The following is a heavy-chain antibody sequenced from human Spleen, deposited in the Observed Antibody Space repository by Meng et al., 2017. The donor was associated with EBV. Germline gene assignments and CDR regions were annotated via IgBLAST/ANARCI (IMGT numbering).Heavy chain of an antibody. CDR2: TTPAFGIA. D-gene: IGHD5-12*01. CDR3: VRDLWLRFGECV. Sequence: LVESGGGGKVHGARVKVASRGSGDSFKNNGISRWVRAPGEGVEWMGETTPAFGIANYAESSQGRVTITANKYTRTAYMDLSSLRSDDTAVYYCVRDLWLRFGECVWGQGTLVTVSS. V-gene: IGHV1-69*17. J-gene: IGHJ4*02. CDR1: GDSFKNNG.